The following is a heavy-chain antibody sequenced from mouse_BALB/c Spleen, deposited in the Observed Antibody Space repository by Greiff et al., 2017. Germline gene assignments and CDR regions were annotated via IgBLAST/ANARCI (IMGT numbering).Heavy chain of an antibody. D-gene: IGHD1-2*01. CDR1: GYTFTSYV. CDR2: INPYNDGT. CDR3: ARSGRPAWFAY. V-gene: IGHV1-14*01. J-gene: IGHJ3*01. Sequence: VQLQQSGPELVKPGASVKMSCKASGYTFTSYVMHWVKQKPGQGLEWIGYINPYNDGTKYNEKFKGKATLTSDKSSSTAYMELSSLTSEDSAVYYCARSGRPAWFAYWGQGTLVTVSA.